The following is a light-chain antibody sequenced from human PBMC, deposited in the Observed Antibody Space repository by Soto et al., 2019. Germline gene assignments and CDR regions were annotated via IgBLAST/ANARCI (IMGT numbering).Light chain of an antibody. Sequence: QSVLTQPASVSGSPGQSITIFCTGTSSDIGGYNYVSWYQQHPGKAPKLIIYDVTYRPSGVSNRFSGSKSGNTASLTISGLQAEDEADYWCSSYTSSNTLHLVFGGGTKVTVL. CDR3: SSYTSSNTLHLV. CDR1: SSDIGGYNY. J-gene: IGLJ2*01. V-gene: IGLV2-14*01. CDR2: DVT.